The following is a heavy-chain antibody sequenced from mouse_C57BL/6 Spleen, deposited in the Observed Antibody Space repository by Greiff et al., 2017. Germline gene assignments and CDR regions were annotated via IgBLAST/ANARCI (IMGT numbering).Heavy chain of an antibody. V-gene: IGHV1-80*01. CDR1: GYAFSSYW. CDR3: ARERYDGSRRWYFDV. D-gene: IGHD1-1*01. CDR2: IYPGDGDT. Sequence: QVQLKESGAELVKPGASVKISCKASGYAFSSYWMNWVKQRPGKGLEWIGQIYPGDGDTNYNGKFKGKATLTADKSSSTAYMQLSSLTSEDSAVYFCARERYDGSRRWYFDVWGTGTSVTVSS. J-gene: IGHJ1*03.